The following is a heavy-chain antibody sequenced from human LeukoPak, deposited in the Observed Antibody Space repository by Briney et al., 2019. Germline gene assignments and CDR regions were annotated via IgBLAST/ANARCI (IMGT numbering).Heavy chain of an antibody. V-gene: IGHV3-30*02. D-gene: IGHD2/OR15-2a*01. CDR1: GYTFSDYG. CDR2: IRYGGTGQ. Sequence: GGSLRLSCAASGYTFSDYGMNWVRQAPGKGLEWAASIRYGGTGQYYADSVKGRFTISRDNSRNTLYLQMNSLRGEDTAVYYCIKHLSTSHFTTAMCYYFDYWGLATLVSVPS. CDR3: IKHLSTSHFTTAMCYYFDY. J-gene: IGHJ4*01.